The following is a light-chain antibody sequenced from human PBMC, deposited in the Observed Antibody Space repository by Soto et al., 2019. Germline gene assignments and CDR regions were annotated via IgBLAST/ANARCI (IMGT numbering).Light chain of an antibody. CDR2: DAS. CDR1: QSISYY. Sequence: DSVLTQVLATLLLTPGERATLSCRASQSISYYLAWYQHKPGQAPRLLIYDASNRATGIPARFSGSGSGTDFALTISSLEPEDFAVYYCQQRSNWPPTLGPGTRLETK. V-gene: IGKV3-11*01. J-gene: IGKJ5*01. CDR3: QQRSNWPPT.